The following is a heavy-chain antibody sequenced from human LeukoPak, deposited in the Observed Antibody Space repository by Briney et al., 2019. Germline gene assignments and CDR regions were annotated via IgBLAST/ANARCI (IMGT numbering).Heavy chain of an antibody. V-gene: IGHV1-24*01. Sequence: ASVKVSCKVSGYTLTELSMHLVRQAPGKGLEWMGGFDPEDGETIYAQKFQGRVTMTEDTSTDTAYMELSSLRSEDTAVYYCATDVLGYYYDSSGEGDFDYWGQGTLVTVSS. CDR1: GYTLTELS. CDR2: FDPEDGET. J-gene: IGHJ4*02. CDR3: ATDVLGYYYDSSGEGDFDY. D-gene: IGHD3-22*01.